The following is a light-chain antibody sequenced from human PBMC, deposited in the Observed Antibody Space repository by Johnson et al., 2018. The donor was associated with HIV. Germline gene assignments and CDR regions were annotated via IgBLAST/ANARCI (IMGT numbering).Light chain of an antibody. V-gene: IGLV1-51*02. CDR3: GTWDSSLSAIYV. J-gene: IGLJ1*01. Sequence: QSVLTQPPSVSAAPGQKVTICCSGSSSNIGNNYVSWYQQLPGTAPKLLIYENNKRPSGIPDRFSGSKSGTSATLGITGLQTGDEADYYCGTWDSSLSAIYVFGTGTKVSVL. CDR1: SSNIGNNY. CDR2: ENN.